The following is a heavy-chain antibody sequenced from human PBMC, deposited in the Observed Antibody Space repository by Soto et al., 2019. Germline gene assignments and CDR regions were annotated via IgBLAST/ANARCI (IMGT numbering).Heavy chain of an antibody. Sequence: GGSLRLSCAASGFAFSSYEMNWVRQAPGKGLEWVSYISSSGSTIYYTASVKGRFTISRDNAKNSLYLQMTSLRAEDTAVYYCARIVQPNCSSTSCYDAFDIRGQGTLVTVSS. D-gene: IGHD2-2*01. CDR2: ISSSGSTI. CDR1: GFAFSSYE. J-gene: IGHJ3*02. V-gene: IGHV3-48*03. CDR3: ARIVQPNCSSTSCYDAFDI.